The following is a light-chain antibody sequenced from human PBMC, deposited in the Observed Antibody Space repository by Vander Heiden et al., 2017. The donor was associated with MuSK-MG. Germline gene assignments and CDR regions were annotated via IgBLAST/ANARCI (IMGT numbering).Light chain of an antibody. CDR2: KDS. V-gene: IGLV3-25*03. CDR1: SLPNLY. J-gene: IGLJ3*02. CDR3: QSSDSTGSSW. Sequence: DALTQPPSVSVSPGQTARITCSGDSLPNLYAYWYQQKPGQAPVVVIYKDSERPSGIPERFSGSSSGTTVTLTINGVQAEDEADYYCQSSDSTGSSWFGGGTKLTVL.